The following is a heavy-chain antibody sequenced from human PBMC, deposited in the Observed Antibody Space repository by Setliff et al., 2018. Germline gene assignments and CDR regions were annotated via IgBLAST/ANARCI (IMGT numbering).Heavy chain of an antibody. CDR3: VKDRVPDGVWDFDF. Sequence: GGSLRLSCAASGFTFGGSAIHWVRQVPGKGLQWVAGIYHNGGGIFYADSVKGRFTISRDNSRNTLYLQMNSLRVEDTALYYCVKDRVPDGVWDFDFWGQGTLVTVSS. V-gene: IGHV3-23*01. CDR1: GFTFGGSA. D-gene: IGHD4-17*01. CDR2: IYHNGGGI. J-gene: IGHJ4*02.